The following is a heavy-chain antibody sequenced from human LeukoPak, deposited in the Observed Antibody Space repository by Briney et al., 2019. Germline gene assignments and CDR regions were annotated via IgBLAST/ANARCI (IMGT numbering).Heavy chain of an antibody. D-gene: IGHD1-26*01. CDR2: ISGSGGST. J-gene: IGHJ4*02. V-gene: IGHV3-23*01. Sequence: GGSLRLSCAASGFTFSSYAMSWVRQAPGKGQEWVSAISGSGGSTYYADSVKGRFTISRDNSKNTLYLQMNSLRAEDTAVYYCAKGGWELLTYFDYWGQGTLVTVSS. CDR1: GFTFSSYA. CDR3: AKGGWELLTYFDY.